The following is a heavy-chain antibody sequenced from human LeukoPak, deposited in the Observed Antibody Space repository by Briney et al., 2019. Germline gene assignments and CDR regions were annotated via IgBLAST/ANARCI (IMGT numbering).Heavy chain of an antibody. J-gene: IGHJ3*02. CDR3: TTDRYCGGDCYHPAHAFDI. V-gene: IGHV3-15*01. Sequence: GGSLRLSCAASGFSFSTYAMSWVRQAPGKGLEWVGRIKSKTDGGTTDYAAPVKGRFTISRDDSKNTLYLQMNSLKTEDTAVYYCTTDRYCGGDCYHPAHAFDIWGRGTMVTVSS. CDR2: IKSKTDGGTT. CDR1: GFSFSTYA. D-gene: IGHD2-21*02.